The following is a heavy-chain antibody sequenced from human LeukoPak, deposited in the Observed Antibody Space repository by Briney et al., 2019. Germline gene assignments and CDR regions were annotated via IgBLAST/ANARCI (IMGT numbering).Heavy chain of an antibody. CDR2: MNPNSGNT. CDR1: GYTFTSYD. V-gene: IGHV1-8*03. J-gene: IGHJ5*02. D-gene: IGHD2-2*01. CDR3: ARGPVRYCSSTSCYRVGCFDP. Sequence: ASVKVSCKASGYTFTSYDINWVRQATGQGLEWMGWMNPNSGNTGYAQKFQGRVTTTRNTSISTAYMELSSLRSEDTAVYYCARGPVRYCSSTSCYRVGCFDPWGQGTLVTVSS.